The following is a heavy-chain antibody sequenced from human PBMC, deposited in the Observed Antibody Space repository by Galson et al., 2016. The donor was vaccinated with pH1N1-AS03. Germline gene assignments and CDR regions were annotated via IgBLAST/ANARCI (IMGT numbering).Heavy chain of an antibody. CDR2: ISSSSSTI. V-gene: IGHV3-48*01. Sequence: SLRLSCAASGFTFSSYSMNWVRQAPGKGLEWVSYISSSSSTIYYADSVKGRFTISRDNAKNSLYLQLNRLRAEDTAVYYCARTPYQQLFPGDYWGQGTLVTVSS. J-gene: IGHJ4*02. CDR3: ARTPYQQLFPGDY. CDR1: GFTFSSYS. D-gene: IGHD2-2*01.